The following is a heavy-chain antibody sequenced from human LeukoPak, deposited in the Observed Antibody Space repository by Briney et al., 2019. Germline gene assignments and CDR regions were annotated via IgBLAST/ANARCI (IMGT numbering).Heavy chain of an antibody. CDR1: GFTFGSYA. Sequence: GGSLRLSCATSGFTFGSYAMSWVRQAPGRGLEWVSAISGSGGSTYYADSVRGRFTISRDNSKNTLYLQMNTLRADDTAVYYRAKVWYSSSRYIFGAFDIWGQGTMVTVSS. CDR2: ISGSGGST. V-gene: IGHV3-23*01. D-gene: IGHD6-13*01. CDR3: AKVWYSSSRYIFGAFDI. J-gene: IGHJ3*02.